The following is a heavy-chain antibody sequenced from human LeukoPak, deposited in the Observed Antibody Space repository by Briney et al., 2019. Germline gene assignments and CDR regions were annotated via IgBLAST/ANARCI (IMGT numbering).Heavy chain of an antibody. D-gene: IGHD2-2*01. J-gene: IGHJ4*02. V-gene: IGHV3-30*02. CDR1: GLTFSSYG. CDR2: IRYDGSNK. Sequence: PGGSLRLSCAASGLTFSSYGMHWVRQAPGKGLEWVAFIRYDGSNKYYADSVKGRFTISRDNSKNTLYLQMNSLRAEDTVVYYCAKWVGSTRDFDYWGQGTLVTVSS. CDR3: AKWVGSTRDFDY.